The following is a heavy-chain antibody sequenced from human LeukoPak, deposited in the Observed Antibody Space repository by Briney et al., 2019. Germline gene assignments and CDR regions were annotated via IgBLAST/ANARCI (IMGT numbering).Heavy chain of an antibody. CDR3: ARETFPSEAAAGTEDGVDY. D-gene: IGHD6-13*01. Sequence: GASVKVSCKASGGTFSSYAISWVRQAPGQGLEWMGRIIPILGIANYAQKFQGRVTITADKSTSTAYMELSSLRSEDTAVYYCARETFPSEAAAGTEDGVDYWGQGTLVTVSS. V-gene: IGHV1-69*04. CDR1: GGTFSSYA. CDR2: IIPILGIA. J-gene: IGHJ4*02.